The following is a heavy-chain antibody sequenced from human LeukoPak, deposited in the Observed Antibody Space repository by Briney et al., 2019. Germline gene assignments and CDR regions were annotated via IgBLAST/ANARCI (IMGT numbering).Heavy chain of an antibody. V-gene: IGHV1-69*05. J-gene: IGHJ5*02. CDR1: EGTFSSYA. CDR3: ARGRVLGYCSSTSCPGNWFYP. D-gene: IGHD2-2*01. CDR2: IIPIFGTA. Sequence: ASVKVSCKASEGTFSSYAISWVRQAPGQGLEWMGGIIPIFGTANYAQKFQGRVTITTDESTSTAYMELSSLRSEDTAVYYCARGRVLGYCSSTSCPGNWFYPWGQGTLVTVSS.